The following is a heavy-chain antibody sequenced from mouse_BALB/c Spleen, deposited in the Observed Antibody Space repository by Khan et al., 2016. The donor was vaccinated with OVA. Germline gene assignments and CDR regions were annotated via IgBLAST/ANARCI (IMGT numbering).Heavy chain of an antibody. CDR1: GFYIKDTY. CDR2: IDPANGNT. CDR3: ARINA. Sequence: VQLQQSGAELVKPGASVKLSCTASGFYIKDTYMHWVKQRPEQGMEWIGRIDPANGNTKYDPKFRGKATIPEDTSYHTSFLQLNSLTSDDTAVNYSARINAWGQGTTLTVSA. J-gene: IGHJ2*01. V-gene: IGHV14-3*02.